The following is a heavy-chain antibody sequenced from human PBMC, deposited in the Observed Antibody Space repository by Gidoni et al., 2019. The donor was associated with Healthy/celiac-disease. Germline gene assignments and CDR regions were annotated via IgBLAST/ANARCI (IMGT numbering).Heavy chain of an antibody. CDR1: AGSISSGGYY. J-gene: IGHJ4*02. CDR3: AREKGGLTAMVDY. D-gene: IGHD5-18*01. CDR2: IYYSGST. Sequence: QVQLQESGPGLVKPSQTRSLTCTVPAGSISSGGYYWSWIRPHPGKGLEWIGYIYYSGSTYYNPSLKSRVTISVDTSKTQFSLKLSSVTAADTAVYYCAREKGGLTAMVDYWGQGTLVTVSS. V-gene: IGHV4-31*03.